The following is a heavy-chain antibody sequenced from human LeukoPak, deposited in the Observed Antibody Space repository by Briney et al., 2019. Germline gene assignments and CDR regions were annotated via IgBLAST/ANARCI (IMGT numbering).Heavy chain of an antibody. D-gene: IGHD3-10*01. V-gene: IGHV3-53*01. CDR2: LYSGDDT. J-gene: IGHJ2*01. CDR1: GFTVGTKY. Sequence: GGSLRLSCAASGFTVGTKYMNWVRQAPGKGLEWVSILYSGDDTYYADSVRGRFIVSRDSSKNTLYLHTSALRAEDTAVYYCARVGDHYHWYLDLWGRGTLVTVSS. CDR3: ARVGDHYHWYLDL.